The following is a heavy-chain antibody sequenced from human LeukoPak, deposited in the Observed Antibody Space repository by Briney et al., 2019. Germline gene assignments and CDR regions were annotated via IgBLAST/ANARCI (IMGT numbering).Heavy chain of an antibody. Sequence: GGSLRLSCAASGFTFSSVWMSWVRQAPGKGLEWVGRIKSKIDGGTTDYAAPVKGRFTISRDDSENTLYLQMNSLKTEDTAVYYCATPGRIPEAANWFDPWGQGTLVTVSS. V-gene: IGHV3-15*01. D-gene: IGHD6-13*01. CDR3: ATPGRIPEAANWFDP. CDR2: IKSKIDGGTT. J-gene: IGHJ5*02. CDR1: GFTFSSVW.